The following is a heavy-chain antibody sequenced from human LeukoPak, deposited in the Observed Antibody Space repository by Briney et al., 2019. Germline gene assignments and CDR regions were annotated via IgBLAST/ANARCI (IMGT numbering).Heavy chain of an antibody. J-gene: IGHJ6*02. CDR1: GYSISSGYY. CDR2: IFHSGST. D-gene: IGHD1-26*01. V-gene: IGHV4-38-2*02. Sequence: PSETLSLTCTVSGYSISSGYYWGWIRQPPGKGLEWIGNIFHSGSTYYNPSLKSRVTISVDKSKNQFSLKLSSVTAADTAVYYCARARGSYPRYGMDVWGQGTTVTVSS. CDR3: ARARGSYPRYGMDV.